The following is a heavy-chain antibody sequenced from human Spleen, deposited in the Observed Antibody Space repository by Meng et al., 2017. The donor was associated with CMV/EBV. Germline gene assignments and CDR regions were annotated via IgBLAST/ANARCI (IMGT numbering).Heavy chain of an antibody. CDR3: ARVGYYDSSGLDY. Sequence: VPGGSISSSNWWSWVRQPPGKGLEWIGEIYHSGSTNYNPSLKSRVTISVDKSKNQFSLKLSSVTAADTAVYYCARVGYYDSSGLDYWGQGTLVTVSS. J-gene: IGHJ4*02. CDR1: GGSISSSNW. D-gene: IGHD3-22*01. V-gene: IGHV4-4*02. CDR2: IYHSGST.